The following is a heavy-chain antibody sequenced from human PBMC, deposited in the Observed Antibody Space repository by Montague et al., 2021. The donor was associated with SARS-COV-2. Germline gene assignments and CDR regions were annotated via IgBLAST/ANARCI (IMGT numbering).Heavy chain of an antibody. V-gene: IGHV4-59*01. CDR3: VRDNPYGGPRGAYDI. Sequence: SETLSLTCTVSGGSISNYYWSWIRHPPGRGLEWIGYIYYSGSTDYSPYLKSRVTISTDTSKNQLSLKVNSVTAADTAVYYCVRDNPYGGPRGAYDIWGQGTVVTVSS. J-gene: IGHJ3*02. CDR1: GGSISNYY. CDR2: IYYSGST. D-gene: IGHD4-17*01.